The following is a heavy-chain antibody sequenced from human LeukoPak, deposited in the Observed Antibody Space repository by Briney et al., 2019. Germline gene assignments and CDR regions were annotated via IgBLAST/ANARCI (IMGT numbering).Heavy chain of an antibody. CDR2: INHSGST. Sequence: SETLSLTCAVYGGSFSGYYWSWIRQPPGKGLEWIGEINHSGSTNYNPSLKSRVTISVDTSKNQFSLKLSSVTAADTAVYYCARGATWLRLGNWFDPWGQGTLVTGSS. CDR1: GGSFSGYY. V-gene: IGHV4-34*01. J-gene: IGHJ5*02. D-gene: IGHD5-12*01. CDR3: ARGATWLRLGNWFDP.